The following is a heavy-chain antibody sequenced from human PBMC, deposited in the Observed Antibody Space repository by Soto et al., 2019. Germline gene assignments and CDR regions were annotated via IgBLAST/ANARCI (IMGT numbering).Heavy chain of an antibody. D-gene: IGHD3-16*01. J-gene: IGHJ4*02. Sequence: QITLKESGPTLVKPTETLTLTCTVSGFPLSARGVGVGWIRQPPGKDLEWLAVIYWNYDKRYSPSLKSRLTITKDTSKNQVVLTMTNTDPVDTAKYFCAHSPWGSAPDYWGQGTLVTVSS. CDR3: AHSPWGSAPDY. V-gene: IGHV2-5*01. CDR1: GFPLSARGVG. CDR2: IYWNYDK.